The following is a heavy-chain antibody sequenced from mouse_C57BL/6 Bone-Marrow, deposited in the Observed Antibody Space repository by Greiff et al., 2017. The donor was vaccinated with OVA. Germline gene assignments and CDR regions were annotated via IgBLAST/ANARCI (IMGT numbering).Heavy chain of an antibody. J-gene: IGHJ1*03. CDR3: ASYYGYDGGYFDV. D-gene: IGHD2-2*01. Sequence: QVQLKQSGAELVRPGTSVKVSCKASGYAFTNYLIEWVKQRPGQGLEWIGVINPGSGGTNYNEKFKGKATLTADKSSSTAYMQLSSLTSEDSAVYFCASYYGYDGGYFDVWGTGTTVTVSA. V-gene: IGHV1-54*01. CDR1: GYAFTNYL. CDR2: INPGSGGT.